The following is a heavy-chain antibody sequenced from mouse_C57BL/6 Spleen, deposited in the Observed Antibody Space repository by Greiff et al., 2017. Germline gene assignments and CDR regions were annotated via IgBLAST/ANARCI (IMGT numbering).Heavy chain of an antibody. CDR1: GFTFSSYT. Sequence: EVQGVESGGGLVKPGGSLKLSCAASGFTFSSYTMSWVRQTPEKRLEWVATISGGGGNTYYPDSVKGRFTISRDNAKNTLYLQMSSLRSEDTALYYCARIYGNFSYWYFDVWGTGTTVTVSS. CDR2: ISGGGGNT. D-gene: IGHD2-1*01. CDR3: ARIYGNFSYWYFDV. V-gene: IGHV5-9*01. J-gene: IGHJ1*03.